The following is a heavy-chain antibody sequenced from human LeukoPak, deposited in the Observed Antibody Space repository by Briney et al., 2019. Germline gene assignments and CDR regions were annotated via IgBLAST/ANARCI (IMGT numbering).Heavy chain of an antibody. CDR3: AKDTPYRFQH. CDR2: ISISGGST. J-gene: IGHJ1*01. Sequence: GGSPRLSFAPSGFTASAFAMTWVRQAPGKGLEWVSHISISGGSTYYADSVKGRFTISRDNSKNTLYLQMNSLRAEDTAVYYCAKDTPYRFQHWGQGTLVTVSS. D-gene: IGHD2-21*01. CDR1: GFTASAFA. V-gene: IGHV3-23*01.